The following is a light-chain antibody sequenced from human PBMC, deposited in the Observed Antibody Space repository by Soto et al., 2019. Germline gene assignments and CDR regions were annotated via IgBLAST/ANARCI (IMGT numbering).Light chain of an antibody. CDR3: QTWGTATYV. V-gene: IGLV4-69*01. CDR1: SGHSNYA. CDR2: LYSDGSH. J-gene: IGLJ1*01. Sequence: QPVLTQSPSASASLGASVKLTCTLSSGHSNYAIAWHQQQPEKGPRYLMKLYSDGSHQKGDGIPDRFSGSSSGAERYLTISSLQSEDEADYYCQTWGTATYVFGTGTKVTVL.